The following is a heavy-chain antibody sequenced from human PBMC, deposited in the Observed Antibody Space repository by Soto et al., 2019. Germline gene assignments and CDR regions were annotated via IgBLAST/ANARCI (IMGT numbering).Heavy chain of an antibody. CDR2: INPILDST. Sequence: QEQVVQSGPAKKEPGSSVKVSCRASGIMSSGYGFSWVWQAPGQGLEWVGMINPILDSTHYAQNLQGRVSLSVDKSTETAYLEGPSLRLGDTAIYFWATRKRARLDSWGRGTVVTVSS. CDR3: ATRKRARLDS. V-gene: IGHV1-69*09. D-gene: IGHD6-25*01. CDR1: GIMSSGYG. J-gene: IGHJ4*02.